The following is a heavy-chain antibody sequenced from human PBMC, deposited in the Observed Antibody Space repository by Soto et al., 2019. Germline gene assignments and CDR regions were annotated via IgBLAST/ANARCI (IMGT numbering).Heavy chain of an antibody. D-gene: IGHD2-15*01. Sequence: SETLSLTCTVSGGSISSGDYYWSWIRQPPGKGLEWIGYIYYSGSTYYNPSLKSRVTISVDTSKNQFSLKLSSVTAADTAVYYCARAELGYCSGGSCYTKGAEYFQHWGQGTLVTVSS. CDR3: ARAELGYCSGGSCYTKGAEYFQH. V-gene: IGHV4-30-4*01. CDR2: IYYSGST. J-gene: IGHJ1*01. CDR1: GGSISSGDYY.